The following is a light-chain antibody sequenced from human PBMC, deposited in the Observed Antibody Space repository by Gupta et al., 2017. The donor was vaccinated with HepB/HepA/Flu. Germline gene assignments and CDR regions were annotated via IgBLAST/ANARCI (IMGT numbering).Light chain of an antibody. CDR1: NIGSKS. CDR2: YDS. Sequence: VLTQPPSVSVAPGKTARITCGGNNIGSKSVHWYQQKPGQAPVLVIYYDSDRPSGIPERFSGANSGNTATLTISRVEAGDEADYYCQVWDSSSWVFGGGTKLTVL. J-gene: IGLJ3*02. CDR3: QVWDSSSWV. V-gene: IGLV3-21*04.